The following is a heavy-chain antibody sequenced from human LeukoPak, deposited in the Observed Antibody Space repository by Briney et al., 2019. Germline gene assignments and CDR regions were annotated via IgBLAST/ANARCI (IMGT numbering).Heavy chain of an antibody. CDR3: ARGYCSSTSCEVGAFDI. V-gene: IGHV1-69*13. J-gene: IGHJ3*02. Sequence: ASVKVSCKASGGTFSSYAISWVRQAPGQGLEWMGGIIPIFGTANYAQKFQGRVTITADESTSTAYMELSSLRSEDTAVYYCARGYCSSTSCEVGAFDIWGQGTMVTVSS. D-gene: IGHD2-2*01. CDR2: IIPIFGTA. CDR1: GGTFSSYA.